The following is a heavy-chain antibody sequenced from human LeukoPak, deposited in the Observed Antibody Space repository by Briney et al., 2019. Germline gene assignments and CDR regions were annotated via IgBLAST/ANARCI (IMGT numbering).Heavy chain of an antibody. CDR3: ARSGSSGWPIDY. CDR1: GGSISSYY. Sequence: TPSETLSLTCTVSGGSISSYYWSWIRQPPGKGLEWIGYIYYSGSTNYNPSLKSRVTISVDTSKNQFSLKLSSVTAADTAVYYCARSGSSGWPIDYWGQGTLVTVSS. J-gene: IGHJ4*02. V-gene: IGHV4-59*01. D-gene: IGHD6-19*01. CDR2: IYYSGST.